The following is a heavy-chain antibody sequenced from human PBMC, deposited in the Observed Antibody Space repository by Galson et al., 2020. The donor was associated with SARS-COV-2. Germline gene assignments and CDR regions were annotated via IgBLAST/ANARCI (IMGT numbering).Heavy chain of an antibody. V-gene: IGHV3-7*01. J-gene: IGHJ4*02. D-gene: IGHD6-13*01. CDR1: GFTFSSYW. CDR2: IKQDGSEK. CDR3: ARDKGSSWSTIGGFDY. Sequence: GESLKISCAASGFTFSSYWMSWVRQAPGKGLEWVANIKQDGSEKYYVDSVKGRFTISRDNAKNSLYLQMNSLRAEDTAVYYCARDKGSSWSTIGGFDYWGQGTLVTVSS.